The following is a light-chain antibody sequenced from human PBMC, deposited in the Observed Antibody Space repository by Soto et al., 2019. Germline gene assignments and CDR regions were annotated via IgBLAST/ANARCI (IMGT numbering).Light chain of an antibody. Sequence: NVLTQSPGTLSLSPGEGSTLSCMASQSISSNYLAWYHQKPGQAPRLLIYGASSRATDIPDRFRGSGSGRDFVLNISRLEPEDFGMYYCQQYSSSPRTFGQGTKVDIK. CDR2: GAS. V-gene: IGKV3-20*01. CDR1: QSISSNY. J-gene: IGKJ1*01. CDR3: QQYSSSPRT.